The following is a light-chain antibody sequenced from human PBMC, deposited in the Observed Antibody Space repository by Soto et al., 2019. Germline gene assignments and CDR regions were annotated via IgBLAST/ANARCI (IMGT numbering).Light chain of an antibody. Sequence: EIVVTQSPGTLSLSPGESATRSXRXSQPVNSDYLAWFQQRPGQAPRLLIFATSRRATDIPDRFSGSGSGTDFTLAIRRLEPEDFAVYYCHQFGYSPRTFGQGTKVDI. V-gene: IGKV3-20*01. CDR2: ATS. CDR1: QPVNSDY. CDR3: HQFGYSPRT. J-gene: IGKJ1*01.